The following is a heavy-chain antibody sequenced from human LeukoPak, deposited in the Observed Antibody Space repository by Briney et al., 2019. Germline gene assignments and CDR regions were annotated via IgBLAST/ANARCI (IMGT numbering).Heavy chain of an antibody. CDR1: GGPISSSRYY. CDR2: IYYSGST. CDR3: ADHIAAAGHHYFDY. Sequence: PSETLSLTCTVSGGPISSSRYYWGWIRPPPRKGLEWIGSIYYSGSTYYNPSLKSRVTISVDTSKNQFSLKLSSVTAADTAVYYCADHIAAAGHHYFDYWGQGTLVTVSS. D-gene: IGHD6-13*01. J-gene: IGHJ4*02. V-gene: IGHV4-39*07.